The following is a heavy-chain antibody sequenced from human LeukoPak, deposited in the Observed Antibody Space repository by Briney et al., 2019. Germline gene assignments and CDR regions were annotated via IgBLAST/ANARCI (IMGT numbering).Heavy chain of an antibody. J-gene: IGHJ6*04. D-gene: IGHD1-1*01. CDR2: IIPIFGTA. CDR3: ARQTVQLERYYYGMDV. CDR1: GGTFSSYA. V-gene: IGHV1-69*13. Sequence: SVKVSCKASGGTFSSYAISWVRQAPGQGLEWMGGIIPIFGTANYAQKFQGRVTITADESTSTAYMELSSLRSEDTAVYYCARQTVQLERYYYGMDVWGKETTVTVSS.